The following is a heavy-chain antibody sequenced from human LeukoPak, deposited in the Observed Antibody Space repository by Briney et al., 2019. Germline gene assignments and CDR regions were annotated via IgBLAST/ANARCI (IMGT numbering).Heavy chain of an antibody. V-gene: IGHV3-7*01. J-gene: IGHJ4*02. D-gene: IGHD6-13*01. CDR3: VRISTAAAGSDY. Sequence: PGGSLRLSCAASGFTFSSYWVTWVRQAPGKGLEWVANIKQDGSEQYYVDSVKGRFAISRDNAKNSLYLQMNSLRVEDTAVYYCVRISTAAAGSDYWGQGTLVTVSS. CDR2: IKQDGSEQ. CDR1: GFTFSSYW.